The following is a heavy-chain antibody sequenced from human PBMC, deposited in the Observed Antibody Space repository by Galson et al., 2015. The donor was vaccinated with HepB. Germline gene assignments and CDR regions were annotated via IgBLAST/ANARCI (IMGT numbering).Heavy chain of an antibody. J-gene: IGHJ4*02. Sequence: SLRLSCAASGFTFSTYAMGWVRQTPEKGLEWVSAISTTGGNTYYADSVQGRFTISRDNSKNTLHLQMNSLRAEDTALYYCVKKAAVSHYDYWGQGALVTVSS. CDR1: GFTFSTYA. CDR3: VKKAAVSHYDY. D-gene: IGHD4-17*01. CDR2: ISTTGGNT. V-gene: IGHV3-23*01.